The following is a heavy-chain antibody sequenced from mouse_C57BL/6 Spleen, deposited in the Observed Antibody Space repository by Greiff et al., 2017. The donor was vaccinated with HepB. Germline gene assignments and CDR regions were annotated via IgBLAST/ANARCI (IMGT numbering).Heavy chain of an antibody. J-gene: IGHJ1*03. V-gene: IGHV1-85*01. D-gene: IGHD1-1*01. CDR3: ARERGEYYYGSSYGYFDV. CDR1: GYTFTRYD. CDR2: IYPRDGST. Sequence: VQLQESGPELVKPGASVKLSCKASGYTFTRYDITWVKQRPGQGLEWIGWIYPRDGSTKYNEKFKGKATLTVDTASSTAYMELHSLTSEDSAVYFCARERGEYYYGSSYGYFDVWGTGTTVTVSS.